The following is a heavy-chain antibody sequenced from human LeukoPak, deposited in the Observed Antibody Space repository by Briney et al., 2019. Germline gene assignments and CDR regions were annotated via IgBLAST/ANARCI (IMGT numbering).Heavy chain of an antibody. J-gene: IGHJ4*02. CDR3: ARGGSGSYYPKREYYFDY. D-gene: IGHD3-10*01. V-gene: IGHV3-53*01. CDR1: GFTVSSNY. Sequence: GGSLRLSCAASGFTVSSNYMSWVRQAPGKGLEWVSVIYSGGSTYYADSVKGRFTISRDNSKNTLYLQMNSLRAEDTAVYYCARGGSGSYYPKREYYFDYWGQGTLVTVSS. CDR2: IYSGGST.